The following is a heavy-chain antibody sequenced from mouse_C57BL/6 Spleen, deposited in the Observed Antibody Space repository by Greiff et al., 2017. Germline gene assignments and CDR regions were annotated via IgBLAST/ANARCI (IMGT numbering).Heavy chain of an antibody. CDR2: IDPENGDT. CDR1: GFNIKDDY. CDR3: TTDGSGYFDV. J-gene: IGHJ1*03. V-gene: IGHV14-4*01. D-gene: IGHD1-1*01. Sequence: VQLQQSGAELVRPGASVKLSCTASGFNIKDDYMHWVKQRPEQGLEWIGWIDPENGDTEYASKFQGKATITADTSSNTAYLQLSSLTSEDTAVYYCTTDGSGYFDVWGTGTTVTVSS.